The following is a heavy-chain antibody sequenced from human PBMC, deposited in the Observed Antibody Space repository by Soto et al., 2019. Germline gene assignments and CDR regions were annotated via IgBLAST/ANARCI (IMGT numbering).Heavy chain of an antibody. D-gene: IGHD5-18*01. CDR3: ARDQKGGQLWIWPYYFDY. Sequence: QVQLVQSGAEVKKPGASVKVSCKASGYTFTGYYMHWVRQAPGQGLEWMGWINPNSGGTNYAQKFQGRVTMTRDTSISTAYMELSRLRSDDTAVYYCARDQKGGQLWIWPYYFDYWGQGTLVTVS. CDR1: GYTFTGYY. V-gene: IGHV1-2*02. J-gene: IGHJ4*02. CDR2: INPNSGGT.